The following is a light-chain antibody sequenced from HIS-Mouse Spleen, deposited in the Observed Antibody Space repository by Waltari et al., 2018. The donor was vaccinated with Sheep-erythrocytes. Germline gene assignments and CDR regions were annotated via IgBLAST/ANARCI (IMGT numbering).Light chain of an antibody. CDR2: DDS. CDR3: QVWDSSSDHYV. J-gene: IGLJ1*01. Sequence: SYVLTQPPSVSVAPGKTARITCGGNNIGSKSVHWYQQKPGQAPVLVVYDDSDRPSGIPEGFSGSNSGNTANLTISRVEAGDEADYYCQVWDSSSDHYVFGTGTKVTVL. CDR1: NIGSKS. V-gene: IGLV3-21*03.